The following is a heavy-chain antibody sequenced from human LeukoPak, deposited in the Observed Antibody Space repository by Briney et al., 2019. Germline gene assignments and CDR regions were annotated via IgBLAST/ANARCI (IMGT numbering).Heavy chain of an antibody. CDR3: ARGLGI. CDR1: GGSISTNYW. J-gene: IGHJ4*02. Sequence: SGTLSLTSDVFGGSISTNYWWNWVRRPPGKGLEWLGEIHHSWSTNYNPPLQSRVSISLDKSKNQFSLKMRFVTAADTAVYYCARGLGIWGQGTLLTVSS. CDR2: IHHSWST. V-gene: IGHV4-4*02. D-gene: IGHD6-19*01.